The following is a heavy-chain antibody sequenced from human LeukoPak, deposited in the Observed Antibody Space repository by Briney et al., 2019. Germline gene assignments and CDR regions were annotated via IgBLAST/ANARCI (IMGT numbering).Heavy chain of an antibody. J-gene: IGHJ4*02. V-gene: IGHV4-30-4*01. CDR2: IYYSGST. Sequence: SETLSLTCTVSGGSISSGDYYWSWIRQPPGKGLEWIGHIYYSGSTYYNPSLKSRVTISVDTSKNQFSLKLSSVTAADTAVYYCAREGHPNYVPEREPLYDSSGYFPKWGQGTLVTVSS. CDR3: AREGHPNYVPEREPLYDSSGYFPK. CDR1: GGSISSGDYY. D-gene: IGHD3-22*01.